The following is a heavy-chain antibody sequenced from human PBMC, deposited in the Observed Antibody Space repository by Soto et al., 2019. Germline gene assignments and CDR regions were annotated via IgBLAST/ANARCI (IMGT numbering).Heavy chain of an antibody. J-gene: IGHJ6*02. CDR2: ITGDGTTT. Sequence: GSLRLSCAASGFTFRTYWMHWVRQAPGKGPVWVSRITGDGTTTSYVDSVKGRFTISRDNAKNTVYLQMNSLGAEDTAVYYCARDWQYGLDVWGQGTTVTVSS. V-gene: IGHV3-74*01. CDR3: ARDWQYGLDV. CDR1: GFTFRTYW.